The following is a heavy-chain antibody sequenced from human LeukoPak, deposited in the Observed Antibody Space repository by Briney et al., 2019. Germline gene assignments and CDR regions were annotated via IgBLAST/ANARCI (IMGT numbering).Heavy chain of an antibody. CDR3: AKIGGTDYVDTAMVTERDSLDY. V-gene: IGHV3-23*01. J-gene: IGHJ4*02. D-gene: IGHD5-18*01. CDR2: ISGSGGST. CDR1: GFTFSSYA. Sequence: PGGSLRLSCAASGFTFSSYAMSWVRQAPGKGLEWVSAISGSGGSTYYADSVKGRFTISRDNSKNTLYLQMNSLRAEDTAVYYCAKIGGTDYVDTAMVTERDSLDYWGQGTLVTVSS.